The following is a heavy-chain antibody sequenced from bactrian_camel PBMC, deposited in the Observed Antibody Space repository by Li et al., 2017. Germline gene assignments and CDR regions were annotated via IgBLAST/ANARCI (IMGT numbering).Heavy chain of an antibody. Sequence: HVQLVESGGGSVQAGGSLTLSCVASEYTREYCMGWSRQAPGKEREGVASINSDGWTAYGDSVKGRFTISQDAATKVLYLHMNDLKPEDTAMYFCAADMEYWGKGTQVTVS. CDR1: EYTREYC. CDR2: INSDGWT. V-gene: IGHV3S55*01. J-gene: IGHJ7*01.